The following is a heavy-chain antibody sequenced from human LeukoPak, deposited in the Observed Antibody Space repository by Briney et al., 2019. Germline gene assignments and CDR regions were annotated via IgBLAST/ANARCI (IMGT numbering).Heavy chain of an antibody. V-gene: IGHV3-30*04. CDR3: ARDWQWLVRFHFDY. J-gene: IGHJ4*02. CDR1: GFTFSSYA. D-gene: IGHD6-19*01. CDR2: ISEDGSNK. Sequence: GRSLRLSCAASGFTFSSYAMHWVRQAPGKGLEWVAVISEDGSNKYYAHSVKGRFTISRENSKNTLYLQMNSLRAEDTAVYYCARDWQWLVRFHFDYWGQGTMVTVSS.